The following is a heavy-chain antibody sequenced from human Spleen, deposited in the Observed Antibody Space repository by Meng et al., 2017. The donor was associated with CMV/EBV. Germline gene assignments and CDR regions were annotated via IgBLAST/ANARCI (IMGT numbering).Heavy chain of an antibody. CDR3: ARDINSGSSRYYDVMEV. Sequence: ASVKVSCKASGYTFTGYYMHWVRQAPGQGLEWMGWINPNRGGTNYAQKFQGRVTMIRDTSISTAYMELSRLRSDDTAVYYCARDINSGSSRYYDVMEVWGQGTTHTVSS. CDR1: GYTFTGYY. V-gene: IGHV1-2*02. J-gene: IGHJ6*02. CDR2: INPNRGGT. D-gene: IGHD6-13*01.